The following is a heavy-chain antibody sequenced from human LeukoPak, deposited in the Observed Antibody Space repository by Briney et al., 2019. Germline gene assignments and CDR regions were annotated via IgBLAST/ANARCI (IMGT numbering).Heavy chain of an antibody. CDR2: IYYSGST. CDR1: GGSISSYY. CDR3: ARDREQWLLRGWFHP. V-gene: IGHV4-59*12. Sequence: SETLSLTCTVSGGSISSYYWSWIRQPPGKGLEWIGYIYYSGSTNYNPSLKSRVTISVDTSKNQFSLKLSSVTAADTAVYYCARDREQWLLRGWFHPWGQGTLVTVSS. J-gene: IGHJ5*02. D-gene: IGHD6-19*01.